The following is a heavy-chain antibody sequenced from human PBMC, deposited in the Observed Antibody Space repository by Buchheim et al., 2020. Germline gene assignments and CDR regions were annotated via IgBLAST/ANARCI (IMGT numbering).Heavy chain of an antibody. CDR2: ISGSGGST. D-gene: IGHD5-12*01. Sequence: EVQLLESGGGLVQPGGSLRLSCAASGFTFSSYAMSWVRQAPGKGLEWVSAISGSGGSTYYADSVKGRFTISRDNSKNTLYLQMNSLRAEDTAVYYCAKSPVATTTIYHYYGMDVWGQGTT. CDR1: GFTFSSYA. CDR3: AKSPVATTTIYHYYGMDV. V-gene: IGHV3-23*01. J-gene: IGHJ6*02.